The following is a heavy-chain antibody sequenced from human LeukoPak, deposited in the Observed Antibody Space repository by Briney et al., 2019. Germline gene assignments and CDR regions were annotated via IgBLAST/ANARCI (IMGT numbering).Heavy chain of an antibody. Sequence: GRSLRLSWAASGFTFSSYGMHWVRQAPGKGLEWVAAIWYDGSNKYYADSVKGRFTISRDNSKNTLYLQMNSLRAEDTAVYYCAREGLLWFGELSGFDYWGQGTLVTVSS. CDR2: IWYDGSNK. CDR3: AREGLLWFGELSGFDY. V-gene: IGHV3-33*01. CDR1: GFTFSSYG. D-gene: IGHD3-10*01. J-gene: IGHJ4*02.